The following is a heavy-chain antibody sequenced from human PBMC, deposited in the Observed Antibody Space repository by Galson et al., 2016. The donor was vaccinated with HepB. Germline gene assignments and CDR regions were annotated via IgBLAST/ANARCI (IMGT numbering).Heavy chain of an antibody. V-gene: IGHV5-10-1*01. CDR1: GYRLTDYW. CDR2: IDPDDSYT. CDR3: ARALEYGSRNYYDYYAMDV. J-gene: IGHJ6*02. D-gene: IGHD4-17*01. Sequence: QSGAEVKEPGESLRISCQGSGYRLTDYWITWVRQVPGKGLQWMGRIDPDDSYTNYSPSFQGHVTISVDKSINTAYLQWSTLKASDTAIYYCARALEYGSRNYYDYYAMDVWGPGTTVIV.